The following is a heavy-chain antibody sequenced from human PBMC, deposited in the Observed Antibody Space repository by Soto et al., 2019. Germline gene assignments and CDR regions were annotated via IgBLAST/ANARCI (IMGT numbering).Heavy chain of an antibody. D-gene: IGHD1-26*01. CDR2: ITASGGKT. J-gene: IGHJ5*02. Sequence: GGSLRLSCSASGFTFNTYAMHWVRQAPGKGLEYVSAITASGGKTYYADSVKGRFTTSRDNSKNTLYLQLTSLTAEDTAVYYCATVATGSYDWFDPWGQGTLVTVSS. CDR1: GFTFNTYA. CDR3: ATVATGSYDWFDP. V-gene: IGHV3-64D*08.